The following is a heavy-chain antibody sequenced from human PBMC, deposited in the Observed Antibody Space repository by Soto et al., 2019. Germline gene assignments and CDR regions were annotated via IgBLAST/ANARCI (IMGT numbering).Heavy chain of an antibody. V-gene: IGHV1-3*01. Sequence: ASLKVSCKASGYTFTSYAMHWVRQAPGQRLEWMGWINAGNGNTKYSQKFQGRVTITRDTSASTAYMELSSLRSEDTAVYYCARDQRDDVVVAATSQISDWFDPWGQGTLVTVSS. CDR3: ARDQRDDVVVAATSQISDWFDP. D-gene: IGHD2-15*01. CDR1: GYTFTSYA. CDR2: INAGNGNT. J-gene: IGHJ5*02.